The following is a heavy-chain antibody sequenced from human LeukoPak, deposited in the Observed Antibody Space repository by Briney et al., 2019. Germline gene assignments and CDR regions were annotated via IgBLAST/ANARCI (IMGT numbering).Heavy chain of an antibody. Sequence: SETLSLTCAVYTGSFSAHYWSWIRQSPGKGLEWIGDIYHSGDTNCNPSLKTRVTMSVDTSKKQFSLKVNSVTAADTAVYYCAGPPVDRTLQLSAFDMWGQGTSVTVSS. CDR3: AGPPVDRTLQLSAFDM. J-gene: IGHJ3*02. D-gene: IGHD1-7*01. CDR1: TGSFSAHY. CDR2: IYHSGDT. V-gene: IGHV4-34*01.